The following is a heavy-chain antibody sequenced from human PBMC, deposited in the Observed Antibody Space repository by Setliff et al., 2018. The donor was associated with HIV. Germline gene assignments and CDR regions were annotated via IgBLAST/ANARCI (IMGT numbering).Heavy chain of an antibody. CDR2: IYWNDDY. V-gene: IGHV2-5*01. J-gene: IGHJ4*02. CDR3: AHGVHIDHCEDDLVFTMTNMGPLDTGTYYCAKKGDFWSGYHSTAPFDY. Sequence: SGPTLVNPTQTLTLTCTFSGFSLSTSGVGVGWIRQPPGKALEWLALIYWNDDYRYSPSLESRLTITKDTSKNQVFLTMINVDPLDTGTYFCAHGVHIDHCEDDLVFTMTNMGPLDTGTYYCAKKGDFWSGYHSTAPFDYWGQGTLVTVSS. CDR1: GFSLSTSGVG. D-gene: IGHD3-3*01.